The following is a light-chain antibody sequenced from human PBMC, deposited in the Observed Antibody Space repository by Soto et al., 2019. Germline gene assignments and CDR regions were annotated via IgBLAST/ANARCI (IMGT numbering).Light chain of an antibody. CDR3: QLWDTDSDHQV. CDR2: DDS. Sequence: SYELTQPPSVSLAPGQTARITCGGRNIGVKSVHWYQPKPGQAPVLIVFDDSDRPSGIPGRFSGSNSGDTATLTISRVEAGEEADYYCQLWDTDSDHQVFGGGTKLTVL. J-gene: IGLJ3*02. CDR1: NIGVKS. V-gene: IGLV3-21*02.